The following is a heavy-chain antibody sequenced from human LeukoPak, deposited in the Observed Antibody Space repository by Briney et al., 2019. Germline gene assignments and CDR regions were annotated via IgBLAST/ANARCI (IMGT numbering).Heavy chain of an antibody. V-gene: IGHV3-21*01. CDR3: ARDSMGYCSSTSCYAGVYYYYMDV. CDR1: GFTFSSYS. CDR2: ISSSSSYI. D-gene: IGHD2-2*01. J-gene: IGHJ6*03. Sequence: GGSLRLSCAASGFTFSSYSMNWVRQAPGKGLEWVSSISSSSSYIYYADSVKGRFTISRDNAKNSLYLQMNSLRAEDTAVYYCARDSMGYCSSTSCYAGVYYYYMDVWGKGTTVTVSS.